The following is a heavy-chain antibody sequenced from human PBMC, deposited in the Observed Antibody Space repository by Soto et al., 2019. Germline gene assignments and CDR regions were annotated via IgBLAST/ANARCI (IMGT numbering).Heavy chain of an antibody. CDR2: INHSGST. V-gene: IGHV4-34*01. J-gene: IGHJ4*02. D-gene: IGHD3-10*01. CDR1: GGSFSGYY. Sequence: QVHLQQWGAGLLKPSETLSLTCAVYGGSFSGYYWSWIRQPPGKGLEWIGEINHSGSTNYNPSLNSRVTIPIDKSKNQFSLKLSSVTAADTAVYYCASTAGILLWFGEARYYFDDWGQGTLVTV. CDR3: ASTAGILLWFGEARYYFDD.